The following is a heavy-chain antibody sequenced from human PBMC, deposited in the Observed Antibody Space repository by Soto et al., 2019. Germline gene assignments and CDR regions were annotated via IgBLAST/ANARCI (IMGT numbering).Heavy chain of an antibody. V-gene: IGHV1-18*01. D-gene: IGHD3-16*01. CDR2: ISAYNGNT. CDR3: ARGGTPIDY. J-gene: IGHJ4*02. CDR1: GYTFTNFG. Sequence: QVQLVQSGAEVKKPGASVKVSCKASGYTFTNFGISWVRQAPGQGLGWMGWISAYNGNTNYAQKFQGRVTRTTGTSTSTAYMEVRSLRFDDTAVYYWARGGTPIDYWGQGTLVTVSS.